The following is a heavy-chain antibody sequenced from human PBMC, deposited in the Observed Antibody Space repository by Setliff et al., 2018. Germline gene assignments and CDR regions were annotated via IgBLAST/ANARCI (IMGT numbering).Heavy chain of an antibody. V-gene: IGHV4-4*07. J-gene: IGHJ6*04. CDR3: ARGITSGGYSGQKYIHLDV. Sequence: SETLSLTCAASGGSFSDYYWSWIRQPAGKGLEWIGQIYTDGSTNYNPSLKSRLTISLDTSKNQFSLRLNSMTAADTAVYYCARGITSGGYSGQKYIHLDVWGRGTTVTVSS. CDR1: GGSFSDYY. D-gene: IGHD3-10*01. CDR2: IYTDGST.